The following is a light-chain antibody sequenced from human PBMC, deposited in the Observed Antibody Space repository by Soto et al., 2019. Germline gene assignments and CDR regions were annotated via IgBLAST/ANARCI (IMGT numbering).Light chain of an antibody. J-gene: IGKJ1*01. CDR1: QSLVYSDGYIS. V-gene: IGKV2-30*01. CDR3: MQGTHWPPT. CDR2: KVS. Sequence: DAVMPQSRLSLRVTIGQPASISSRSTQSLVYSDGYISLNWFKQRTGQSPRRLIYKVSKRDSGVPDRCSGSGSGTNFTLKISRVEAEDVGVYYYMQGTHWPPTFGQGTKVDIK.